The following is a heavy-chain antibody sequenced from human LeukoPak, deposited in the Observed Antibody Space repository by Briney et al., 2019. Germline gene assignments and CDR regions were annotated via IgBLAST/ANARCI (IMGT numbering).Heavy chain of an antibody. V-gene: IGHV4-34*01. CDR1: GGSFSGYY. Sequence: SETLSLTCAVYGGSFSGYYWSWIRQPPGKGLEWIGEINHSGSTNYNPSLKSRVTISVDTSKNQFSLKLSSVTAADTAVYYCARGRYCSSTSCYAKRVNNWFDPWGQGTLVTVSS. J-gene: IGHJ5*02. D-gene: IGHD2-2*01. CDR2: INHSGST. CDR3: ARGRYCSSTSCYAKRVNNWFDP.